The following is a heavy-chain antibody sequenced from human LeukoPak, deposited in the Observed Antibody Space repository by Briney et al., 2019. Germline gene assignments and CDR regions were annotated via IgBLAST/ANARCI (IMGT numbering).Heavy chain of an antibody. CDR2: INSDGSST. D-gene: IGHD3-10*01. CDR3: ARGVPITMVRGVINY. V-gene: IGHV3-74*01. CDR1: GFTFISYW. J-gene: IGHJ4*02. Sequence: GGSPRLSCAASGFTFISYWMHWVRQAPGEGLVWVSRINSDGSSTSYADSVKGRFTISRDNAKNPLYLQMTSLRAEDTAVYYCARGVPITMVRGVINYWGQGTLVTVSS.